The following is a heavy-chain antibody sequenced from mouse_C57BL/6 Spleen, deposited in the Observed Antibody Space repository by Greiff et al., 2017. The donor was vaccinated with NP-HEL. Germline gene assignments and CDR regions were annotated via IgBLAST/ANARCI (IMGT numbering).Heavy chain of an antibody. J-gene: IGHJ1*03. CDR2: IHPNSGST. V-gene: IGHV1-64*01. CDR3: ANSLSYYYGSGDYFDV. D-gene: IGHD1-1*01. CDR1: GYTFTSYW. Sequence: QVQLQQPGAELVKPGASVKLSCKASGYTFTSYWMHWVKQRPGQGLEWIGMIHPNSGSTNYNEKFKSKATLTVDKSSSTAYMQLSSLTSEDSAVYYCANSLSYYYGSGDYFDVWGTGTTVTVSS.